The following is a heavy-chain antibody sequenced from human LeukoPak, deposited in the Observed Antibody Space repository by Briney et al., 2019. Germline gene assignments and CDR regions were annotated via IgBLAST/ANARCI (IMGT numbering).Heavy chain of an antibody. J-gene: IGHJ4*02. CDR2: ISYDGSNK. V-gene: IGHV3-30-3*01. D-gene: IGHD2-2*02. Sequence: GGSLRLSCAASGFTFSSYAMHWVRQAPGKGLEWVAVISYDGSNKYYADSVKGRFTIPRDNSKNTLYLQMNSLRAEDTAVYYCARTYCSSTSCYKGGFDYWGQGTLVTVSS. CDR1: GFTFSSYA. CDR3: ARTYCSSTSCYKGGFDY.